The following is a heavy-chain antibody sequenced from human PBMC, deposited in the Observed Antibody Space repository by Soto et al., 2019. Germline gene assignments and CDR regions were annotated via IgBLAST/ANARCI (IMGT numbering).Heavy chain of an antibody. CDR3: ARDSRDYGGNWNRYYFDY. CDR2: IYYSGST. D-gene: IGHD4-17*01. V-gene: IGHV4-31*03. Sequence: SETLSLTCTVSGGSISSGGYYWRWIRQHPGKGLEWIGYIYYSGSTYYNPSLKSRVTISVDTSKNQFSLKLSSVTAADTAVYYCARDSRDYGGNWNRYYFDYWGQGTLVTVSS. CDR1: GGSISSGGYY. J-gene: IGHJ4*02.